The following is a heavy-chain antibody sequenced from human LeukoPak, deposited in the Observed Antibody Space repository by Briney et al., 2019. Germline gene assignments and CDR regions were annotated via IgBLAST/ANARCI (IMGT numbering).Heavy chain of an antibody. CDR2: INPSGGST. D-gene: IGHD3-9*01. Sequence: GASVKVSCKASGYTFTNYYMHWVRQAPGQGLEWMGIINPSGGSTSYAQKFQGRVTITRDTSASTAYMELSSLRSEDTAVYYCARVPLFYYDILTGYPILDYWGQGSLVTVSS. CDR3: ARVPLFYYDILTGYPILDY. J-gene: IGHJ4*02. V-gene: IGHV1-46*01. CDR1: GYTFTNYY.